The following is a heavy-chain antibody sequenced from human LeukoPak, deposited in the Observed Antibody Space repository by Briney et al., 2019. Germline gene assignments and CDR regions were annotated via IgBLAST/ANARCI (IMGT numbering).Heavy chain of an antibody. Sequence: SETLSLTCAVYGGSFSGYYWSWIRQPPGKGLEWIGEINHSGSTNYNPSLKSRVTISVDTSKNQFSLKLSSVTAADTAVYYCAREPYYYDSSGYYPIYYFDYWGQGTLVTVSS. D-gene: IGHD3-22*01. CDR3: AREPYYYDSSGYYPIYYFDY. V-gene: IGHV4-34*01. CDR1: GGSFSGYY. J-gene: IGHJ4*02. CDR2: INHSGST.